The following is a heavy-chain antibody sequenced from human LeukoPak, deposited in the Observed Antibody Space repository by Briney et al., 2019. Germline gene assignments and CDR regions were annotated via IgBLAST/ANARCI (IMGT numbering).Heavy chain of an antibody. Sequence: PGGSLRLSCAASGFTFSSYAMSWVRQAPGKGLEWVSAISGSGGSTYYADSVKGRFTISRDNSKNTLYLQMNSLRAEDTAVYYCAKGPSNFIAAVDNFDYWGQGTLVTVSS. V-gene: IGHV3-23*01. CDR2: ISGSGGST. D-gene: IGHD6-13*01. J-gene: IGHJ4*02. CDR1: GFTFSSYA. CDR3: AKGPSNFIAAVDNFDY.